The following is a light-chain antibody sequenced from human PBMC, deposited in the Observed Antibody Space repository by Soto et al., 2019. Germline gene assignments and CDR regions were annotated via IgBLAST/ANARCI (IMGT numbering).Light chain of an antibody. CDR1: QSISIW. CDR3: QQYNSYSWT. Sequence: DIQMTQSPSTLSASVGDRVTITCRARQSISIWLAWYQQKPGKAPKLLIYDASTLESGVPSRFSGSRSGTEFTLTISSLQPDDFATYYCQQYNSYSWTFGQGTKVDI. V-gene: IGKV1-5*01. J-gene: IGKJ1*01. CDR2: DAS.